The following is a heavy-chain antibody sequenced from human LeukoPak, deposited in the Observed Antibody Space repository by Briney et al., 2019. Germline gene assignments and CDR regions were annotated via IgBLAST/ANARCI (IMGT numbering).Heavy chain of an antibody. D-gene: IGHD2-2*02. CDR2: ISYDGSNK. V-gene: IGHV3-30*04. CDR1: GFTFSSYA. J-gene: IGHJ4*02. CDR3: ARELYGAYFDY. Sequence: GGSLRLSCAASGFTFSSYAMHWVRQAPGKGLEGVAVISYDGSNKYYADSVKGRFTISRDNSKNTLYLQMNSLRAEDTAVYYCARELYGAYFDYWGQGTLVTVSS.